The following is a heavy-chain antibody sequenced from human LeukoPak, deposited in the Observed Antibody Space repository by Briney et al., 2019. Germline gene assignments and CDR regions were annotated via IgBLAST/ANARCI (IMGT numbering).Heavy chain of an antibody. D-gene: IGHD6-13*01. CDR2: KWYDGSNK. J-gene: IGHJ4*02. CDR1: GFTFSSYG. V-gene: IGHV3-33*06. CDR3: AKDRGQQLVLDY. Sequence: GRSLRLSCAASGFTFSSYGMHWVRQAPGKGLEWVAVKWYDGSNKYYADSVKGRFTISRDNSKNTLYLQMNSLRAEDTAVYYCAKDRGQQLVLDYWGQGTLVTVSS.